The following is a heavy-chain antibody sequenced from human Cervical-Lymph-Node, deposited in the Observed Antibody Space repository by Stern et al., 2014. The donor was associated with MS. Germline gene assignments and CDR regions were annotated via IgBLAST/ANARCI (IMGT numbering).Heavy chain of an antibody. V-gene: IGHV1-69*14. CDR2: IIPLFGTP. D-gene: IGHD2-21*02. CDR3: ASAPGVTALPTHFDY. J-gene: IGHJ4*02. CDR1: GDTFSNCA. Sequence: QDQLVQSGAEVKKPGSSVKVSCKASGDTFSNCAITWVRQAPGQGLKWMGGIIPLFGTPIYARRFQGRVTITADKSTSTAYMEWSSLRSEDTAVYYCASAPGVTALPTHFDYWGQGTLVTVSS.